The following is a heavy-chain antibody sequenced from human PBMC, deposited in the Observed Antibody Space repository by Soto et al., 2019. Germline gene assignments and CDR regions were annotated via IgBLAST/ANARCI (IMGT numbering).Heavy chain of an antibody. Sequence: EVQLVESGGGLVQPGGSLRLSCAASGFTFSSYWMHWVRQAPGKGLVWVSRINSDGSSPIYADSVKGRFTISRDNAKNTLYLQMNSLSAEDTAVYYCARDRGWGKAYYYYGMDVWGQGTTVTVSS. J-gene: IGHJ6*02. V-gene: IGHV3-74*01. D-gene: IGHD3-10*01. CDR2: INSDGSSP. CDR1: GFTFSSYW. CDR3: ARDRGWGKAYYYYGMDV.